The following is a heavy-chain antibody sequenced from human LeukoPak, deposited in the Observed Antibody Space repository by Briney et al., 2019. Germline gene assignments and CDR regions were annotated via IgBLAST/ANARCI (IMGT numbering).Heavy chain of an antibody. D-gene: IGHD6-13*01. V-gene: IGHV4-59*01. CDR2: LYYSGIT. CDR1: GXSISSYY. Sequence: KPSETLSLTFTVSGXSISSYYWSWLRQPPGKGLEWIGFLYYSGITDYNPSLKSRITISVDTSKNQFSLKLTSVTAADTAVYYCARDPSAAGPTPPDYWGQGTLVTVSS. CDR3: ARDPSAAGPTPPDY. J-gene: IGHJ4*02.